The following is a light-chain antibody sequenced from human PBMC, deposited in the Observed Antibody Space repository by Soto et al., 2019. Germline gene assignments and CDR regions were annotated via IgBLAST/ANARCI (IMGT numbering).Light chain of an antibody. CDR1: SSDVGAYDY. CDR2: EIN. V-gene: IGLV2-8*01. J-gene: IGLJ1*01. Sequence: QSVLTQPPSASGSPGQSVTISRTGTSSDVGAYDYVSWYQQHPGKAPKLMIYEINKRPSGVPDRFSGSKSGNTASLTVSGLQAEDEADYYCSSFAGSNNFPYVFGTGTKVTV. CDR3: SSFAGSNNFPYV.